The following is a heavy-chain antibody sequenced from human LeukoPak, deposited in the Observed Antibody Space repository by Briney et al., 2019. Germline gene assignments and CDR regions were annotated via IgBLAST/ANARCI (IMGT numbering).Heavy chain of an antibody. D-gene: IGHD5-12*01. CDR2: IYYSGST. J-gene: IGHJ4*02. CDR1: GGSISSSSYY. CDR3: ARHYGSGYDQAGPYFDY. Sequence: PSETLSLTCTVSGGSISSSSYYWGWIRQPPGKGLEWIGSIYYSGSTYYNPSLKSRVTISVDTSKNQFSLKLSSVTAADTAVYYCARHYGSGYDQAGPYFDYWGQGTLVTVSS. V-gene: IGHV4-39*01.